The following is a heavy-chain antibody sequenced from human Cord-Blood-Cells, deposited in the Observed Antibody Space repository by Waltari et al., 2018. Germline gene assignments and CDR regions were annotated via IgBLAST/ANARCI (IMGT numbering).Heavy chain of an antibody. CDR2: IYHSGST. D-gene: IGHD2-15*01. CDR1: GYSISSGYY. V-gene: IGHV4-38-2*01. Sequence: QVQLQESGPGLVKPSETLSLTCAVSGYSISSGYYWGWIRQPPGKGLEWIGSIYHSGSTYYNPSLKSRVTISVDTSKNQFSLKLSSVTAADTAVYYCARVLGAPDYWGQGTLVTVSS. CDR3: ARVLGAPDY. J-gene: IGHJ4*02.